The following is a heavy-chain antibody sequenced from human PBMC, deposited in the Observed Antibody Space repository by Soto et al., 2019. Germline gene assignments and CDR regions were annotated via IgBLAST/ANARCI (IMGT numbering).Heavy chain of an antibody. Sequence: ASVKVSCKASGYTFTSYYMHWVRQAPGQGLEWMGIINPSDGGTIYAQKFQGRVTMTKDTSTDTAYMELSSLRSEDTAVYYCATAPSYNWNDGPWYFDLWGRGTLVTVSS. CDR2: INPSDGGT. J-gene: IGHJ2*01. V-gene: IGHV1-46*01. D-gene: IGHD1-1*01. CDR3: ATAPSYNWNDGPWYFDL. CDR1: GYTFTSYY.